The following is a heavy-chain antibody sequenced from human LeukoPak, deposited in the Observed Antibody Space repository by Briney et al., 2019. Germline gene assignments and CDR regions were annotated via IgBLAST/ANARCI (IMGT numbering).Heavy chain of an antibody. J-gene: IGHJ6*02. CDR3: ARGVNNRLGYYCYYGMDV. D-gene: IGHD3-16*01. CDR2: IIPLLTLA. V-gene: IGHV1-69*04. Sequence: ASVKVSCKASGCTFSAYAISGVRQAPGQGLEWMGRIIPLLTLANDAQKCQDRVTITADKSTGTAYLELSSLRSEDTAVYYCARGVNNRLGYYCYYGMDVWGQGTTVTVSS. CDR1: GCTFSAYA.